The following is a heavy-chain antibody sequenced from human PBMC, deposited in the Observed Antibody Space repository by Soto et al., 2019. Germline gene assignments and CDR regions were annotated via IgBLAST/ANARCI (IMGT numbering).Heavy chain of an antibody. CDR1: GCSISSSSYY. Sequence: PSETLSLTCTVSGCSISSSSYYWCWILQPPGKGLEWIGSIYYSGSTYYNPSLKSRVTISVDTSKNQFSLKLSSVTAADTAVYYCASTTGLLGFGELLELGGMYGCGQGTTVTVSS. CDR3: ASTTGLLGFGELLELGGMYG. V-gene: IGHV4-39*01. D-gene: IGHD3-10*01. CDR2: IYYSGST. J-gene: IGHJ6*02.